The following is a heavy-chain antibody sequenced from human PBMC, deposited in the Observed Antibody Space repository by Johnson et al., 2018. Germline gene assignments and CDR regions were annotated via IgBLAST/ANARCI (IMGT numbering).Heavy chain of an antibody. J-gene: IGHJ1*01. CDR1: GFTFSSYA. Sequence: VQLLESGGGVVQPGRSLRLSCAASGFTFSSYAIHWVRQAPGKGLEWVAVISYDGGNKYYADSVKGRFTISRDNSKNTLYLQINSRRAGDTAVYYCARPESANYYASGEYFQHWGQGTLVTVSS. CDR2: ISYDGGNK. V-gene: IGHV3-30-3*01. CDR3: ARPESANYYASGEYFQH. D-gene: IGHD3-22*01.